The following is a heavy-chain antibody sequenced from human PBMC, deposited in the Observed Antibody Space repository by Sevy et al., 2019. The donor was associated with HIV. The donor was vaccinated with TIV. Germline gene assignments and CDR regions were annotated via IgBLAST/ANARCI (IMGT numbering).Heavy chain of an antibody. CDR1: GFSFSNAW. V-gene: IGHV3-15*01. CDR2: IKSKTDGGTI. CDR3: TTMGYHSGFDI. Sequence: GGSLRLSCAASGFSFSNAWMSWVRQAPGKGLEWVGRIKSKTDGGTIDYAAPVKGRLNISRDDSKNTLYLQMNSLKTEDTRVYYCTTMGYHSGFDIWGQGTMVTVSS. J-gene: IGHJ3*02. D-gene: IGHD3-16*02.